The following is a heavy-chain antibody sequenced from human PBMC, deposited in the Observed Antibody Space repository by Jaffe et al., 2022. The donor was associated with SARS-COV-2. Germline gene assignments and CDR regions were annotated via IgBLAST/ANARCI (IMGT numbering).Heavy chain of an antibody. CDR3: ARDVYSGISDALDI. J-gene: IGHJ3*02. V-gene: IGHV3-30*04. CDR1: GFSFGSYA. CDR2: ISHDGSNK. Sequence: QVQLVESGGGVVQPGRSLRLSCAASGFSFGSYAMHWVRQAPGQGLEWVAVISHDGSNKRYADSVQGRFTISRDNSKNTLYLQMNSLRAEDTALYYCARDVYSGISDALDIWGQGTMVTVSS. D-gene: IGHD3-10*01.